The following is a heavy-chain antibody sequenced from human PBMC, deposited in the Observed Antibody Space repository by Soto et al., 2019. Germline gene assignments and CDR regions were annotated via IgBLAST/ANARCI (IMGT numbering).Heavy chain of an antibody. CDR1: GFTFSSFS. J-gene: IGHJ6*02. CDR3: ARAWSGSYRSYGMDV. V-gene: IGHV3-48*01. D-gene: IGHD1-26*01. Sequence: EVQLVESGGDLVQPGGSLRLSCAASGFTFSSFSMNWVRQTPGKGLEWVSYISGGGDTVYYTESVRGRFTISRDNARNSLYLQMSSVRGEDTAMYYGARAWSGSYRSYGMDVWGQGTTVTVSS. CDR2: ISGGGDTV.